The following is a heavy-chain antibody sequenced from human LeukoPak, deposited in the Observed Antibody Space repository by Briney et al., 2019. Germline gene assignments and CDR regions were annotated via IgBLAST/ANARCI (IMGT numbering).Heavy chain of an antibody. V-gene: IGHV4-4*02. J-gene: IGHJ3*02. Sequence: PSETLSLTCAVSGGSISSSDWWSWVRQPPGKGLEWIGEIYHSGSTNYNPSLKSRVTISVDTSKNQFSLKLSSVTAADTAVYYCARHWTSTFPDIWGQGTMVTVSS. CDR1: GGSISSSDW. CDR3: ARHWTSTFPDI. CDR2: IYHSGST. D-gene: IGHD3/OR15-3a*01.